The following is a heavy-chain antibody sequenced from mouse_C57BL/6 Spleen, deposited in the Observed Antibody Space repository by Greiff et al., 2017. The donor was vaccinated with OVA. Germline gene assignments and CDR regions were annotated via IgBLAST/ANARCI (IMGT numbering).Heavy chain of an antibody. CDR1: GYTFTSYW. D-gene: IGHD1-1*02. CDR3: ARGDYGYYFDY. Sequence: QVQLKQPGAELVRPGSSVKLSCKASGYTFTSYWMAWVKQRPGQGLEWIGNIYPSDSETHYTQKFKDKATLTVDKSSSTAYMQLSSLTSEDSAVYYCARGDYGYYFDYWGQGTTLTVSS. J-gene: IGHJ2*01. V-gene: IGHV1-61*01. CDR2: IYPSDSET.